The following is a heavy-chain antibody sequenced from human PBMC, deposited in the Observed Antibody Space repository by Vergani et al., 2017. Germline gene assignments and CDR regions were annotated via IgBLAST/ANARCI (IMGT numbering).Heavy chain of an antibody. V-gene: IGHV4-39*01. CDR3: ASYYIVVVTVANY. J-gene: IGHJ4*02. Sequence: QLQLQESGSGLVKPSQTLSLTCAVSGGSISSSSYYWGWIRQPPGKGLEWIGSIYYSGSTYYNPSLKSRVTISVDTSKNQFSLKLSSVTAADTAVYYCASYYIVVVTVANYWGQGTLVTVSS. D-gene: IGHD2-21*02. CDR2: IYYSGST. CDR1: GGSISSSSYY.